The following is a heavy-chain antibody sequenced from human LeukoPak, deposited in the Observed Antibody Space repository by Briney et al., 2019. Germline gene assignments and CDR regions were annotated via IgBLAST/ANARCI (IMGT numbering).Heavy chain of an antibody. CDR1: GFTFSSYA. Sequence: PGGSLRLSCAASGFTFSSYAMSWVRQAPGKGLEWVAAISGSRTSTYYADSVKGRFTISRDNSKNTLYLQMNRLRAEDTAVYYCAKEVIVGVSFDSWGQGTLVTVSS. CDR3: AKEVIVGVSFDS. D-gene: IGHD1-26*01. V-gene: IGHV3-23*01. CDR2: ISGSRTST. J-gene: IGHJ4*02.